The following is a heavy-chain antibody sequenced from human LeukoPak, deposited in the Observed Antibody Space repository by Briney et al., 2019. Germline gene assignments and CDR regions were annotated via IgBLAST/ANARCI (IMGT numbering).Heavy chain of an antibody. CDR3: ARPLTDGAFDI. D-gene: IGHD3-16*01. J-gene: IGHJ3*02. CDR2: IYYSGST. V-gene: IGHV4-59*01. Sequence: SETLSLTCTVSGGSISSYYWSWIRQPPVKGLEWIGYIYYSGSTNYNPSLKSRVTISVDTSKNQFSLKLSSVTAADTAVYYCARPLTDGAFDIWGQGTMVTVSS. CDR1: GGSISSYY.